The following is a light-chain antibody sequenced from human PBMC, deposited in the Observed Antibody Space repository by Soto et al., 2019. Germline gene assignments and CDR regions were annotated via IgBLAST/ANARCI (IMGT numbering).Light chain of an antibody. Sequence: QAVVTQPPSVSVAPGQRVTISCTGSSSNIGAGYDVHWYQQLPGTAPKLLIYGNSNRPSGVPDQFSGSKSGTSASLAITGLQAEDEADYYCQSYDSSLSGYVFGTGTKLTVL. CDR2: GNS. CDR1: SSNIGAGYD. CDR3: QSYDSSLSGYV. J-gene: IGLJ1*01. V-gene: IGLV1-40*01.